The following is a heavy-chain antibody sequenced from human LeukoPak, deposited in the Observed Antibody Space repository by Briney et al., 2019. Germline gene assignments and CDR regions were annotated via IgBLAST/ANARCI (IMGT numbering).Heavy chain of an antibody. D-gene: IGHD3-10*01. Sequence: PGGSPRLSCAASGFTFSSYAMSWVRQAPGKGLEWVSGLSGDSSSIYYAASVKGRFTISRDNSKNMLYLQMNSLRAEDTAVYYCTRFRGSGSSTLYSFDYWGQGSLVTVAP. CDR3: TRFRGSGSSTLYSFDY. V-gene: IGHV3-23*01. CDR2: LSGDSSSI. CDR1: GFTFSSYA. J-gene: IGHJ4*02.